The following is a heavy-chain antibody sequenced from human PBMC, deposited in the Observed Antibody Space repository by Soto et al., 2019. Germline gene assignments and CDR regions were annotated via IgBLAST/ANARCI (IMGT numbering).Heavy chain of an antibody. CDR3: ARDIGSFAYVEGY. CDR1: GGSINSYW. D-gene: IGHD3-10*01. V-gene: IGHV4-4*07. CDR2: VYSSGTT. J-gene: IGHJ4*02. Sequence: LSLTCSVSGGSINSYWWSWIRQPAGKGLEWIGRVYSSGTTDYNPSLNSRATMSVETSKNQFSLKLSSVTAADTAVYYCARDIGSFAYVEGYWGQGIQVTVSS.